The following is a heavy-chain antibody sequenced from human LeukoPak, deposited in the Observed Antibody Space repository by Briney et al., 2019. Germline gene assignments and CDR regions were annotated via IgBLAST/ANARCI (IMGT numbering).Heavy chain of an antibody. CDR1: GGSISSYY. J-gene: IGHJ6*03. CDR2: IYYSGST. D-gene: IGHD4-17*01. CDR3: ARDSPMTTVTIDYYYMDV. V-gene: IGHV4-59*01. Sequence: SETLSLTCTVSGGSISSYYWSWIRQPPGKGLEWIGYIYYSGSTNYNPSLKSRVTISVDTSKNQFSLKLSSVTAADTAVYYCARDSPMTTVTIDYYYMDVWGKGTTDTVSS.